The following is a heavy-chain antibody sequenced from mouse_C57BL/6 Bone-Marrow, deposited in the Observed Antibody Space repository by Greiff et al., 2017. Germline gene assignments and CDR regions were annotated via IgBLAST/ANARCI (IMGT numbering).Heavy chain of an antibody. J-gene: IGHJ2*01. Sequence: QVQLQQPGAELVKPGASVKLSCKASGYTFTSYWMQWVKQRPGQGLEWIGEIDPSDSYTNYNQKFKGKATLTVDTSSSTAYMQLSSLTSGDSAVYYCARDGYYGYWGQGTTLTVSS. CDR1: GYTFTSYW. CDR3: ARDGYYGY. D-gene: IGHD2-3*01. CDR2: IDPSDSYT. V-gene: IGHV1-50*01.